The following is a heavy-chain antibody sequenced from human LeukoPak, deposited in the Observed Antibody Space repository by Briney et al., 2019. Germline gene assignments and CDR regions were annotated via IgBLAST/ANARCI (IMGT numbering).Heavy chain of an antibody. D-gene: IGHD6-6*01. J-gene: IGHJ4*02. CDR3: ARGLGYSSSSFSLVY. Sequence: GGSLRLSCAASGFTFSSYAMHWVRQAPGKGLEWVAVISYDGSNKYYADSVKGRFTISRDNSKNTLYPQMNSLRAEDTAVYYCARGLGYSSSSFSLVYWGQGTLVTVSS. V-gene: IGHV3-30-3*01. CDR2: ISYDGSNK. CDR1: GFTFSSYA.